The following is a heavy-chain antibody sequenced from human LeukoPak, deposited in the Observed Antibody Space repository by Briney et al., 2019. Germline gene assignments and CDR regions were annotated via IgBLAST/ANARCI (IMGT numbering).Heavy chain of an antibody. D-gene: IGHD2-15*01. Sequence: PGGSLRLSCAASGFTVSSNYMSWVRQAPGKGLEWVSVIYSGGSTYYADSVEGRFTISRDNSKNTLYLQMNSLRAEDTAVYYCARVPLSCSGGSCYDWYFDLWGRGTLVTVSS. CDR2: IYSGGST. CDR1: GFTVSSNY. V-gene: IGHV3-53*01. CDR3: ARVPLSCSGGSCYDWYFDL. J-gene: IGHJ2*01.